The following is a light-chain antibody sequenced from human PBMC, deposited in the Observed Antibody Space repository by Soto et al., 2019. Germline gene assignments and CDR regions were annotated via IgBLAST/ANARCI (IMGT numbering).Light chain of an antibody. Sequence: QSALTQPASVSGSPGQSITISCTGTSSDLGGYKYVSWYQHHPGKAPKLMIYEVTTRPSGVSSRFSGSKSGNTPSLTISGLQAEDEADYYCSTYTSTNTWVFGGGTKLTVL. CDR1: SSDLGGYKY. J-gene: IGLJ3*02. CDR3: STYTSTNTWV. CDR2: EVT. V-gene: IGLV2-14*01.